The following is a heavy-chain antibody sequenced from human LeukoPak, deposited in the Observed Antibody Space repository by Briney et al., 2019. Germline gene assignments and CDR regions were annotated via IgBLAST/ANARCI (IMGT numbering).Heavy chain of an antibody. D-gene: IGHD5-24*01. CDR3: ARDGWLHYFDY. Sequence: GGSLRLSCTASGFTLSTFGMHWVRQAPGKGLEWVAVISDDGSNRYYGDSVKGRFTISRDNSKNTLYLQMNSLRAEDTAVYYCARDGWLHYFDYWGQGTLVTVSS. V-gene: IGHV3-30*03. CDR2: ISDDGSNR. CDR1: GFTLSTFG. J-gene: IGHJ4*02.